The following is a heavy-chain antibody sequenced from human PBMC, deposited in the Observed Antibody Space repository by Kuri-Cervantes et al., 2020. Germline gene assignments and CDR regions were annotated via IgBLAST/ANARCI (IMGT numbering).Heavy chain of an antibody. CDR3: ARDSDPKPPTDYGDYFDY. D-gene: IGHD4-17*01. J-gene: IGHJ4*02. Sequence: LSLTCATSGFTFSSYGMHWVRQAPGKGLEWVAVIWYDGSNKYYADSVKGRFTISRDNSKNTLYLQMNSLRAEDTAVYYCARDSDPKPPTDYGDYFDYWGQGTLVTVSS. CDR1: GFTFSSYG. CDR2: IWYDGSNK. V-gene: IGHV3-33*08.